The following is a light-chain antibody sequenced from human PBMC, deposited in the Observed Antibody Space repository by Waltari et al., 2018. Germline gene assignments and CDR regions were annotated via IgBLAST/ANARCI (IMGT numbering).Light chain of an antibody. J-gene: IGLJ2*01. CDR1: TSNIGTNT. Sequence: QSVLTQPPSASGTPGQRVTISCSGSTSNIGTNTVNWFQQLPGTAPKLLIYLNDQHYSGVPDRFSGSKSGTSASLAISGLQSEDEADYYCAAWDQSLNGVVFGGGTKLTVL. V-gene: IGLV1-44*01. CDR2: LND. CDR3: AAWDQSLNGVV.